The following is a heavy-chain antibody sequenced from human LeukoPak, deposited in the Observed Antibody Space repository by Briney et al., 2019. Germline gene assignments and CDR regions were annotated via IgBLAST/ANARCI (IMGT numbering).Heavy chain of an antibody. J-gene: IGHJ4*02. CDR1: GYTFTSYG. CDR3: ARDQYDYVWGSYRPYFDY. CDR2: ISPYNGNT. D-gene: IGHD3-16*02. Sequence: ASVKVSCKASGYTFTSYGISWVRQAPGQGLEWMGSISPYNGNTNYAQKLQGRVTMTTDTSTSTAYMELRSLRSDDTVVYYRARDQYDYVWGSYRPYFDYWGQGTLVTVSS. V-gene: IGHV1-18*01.